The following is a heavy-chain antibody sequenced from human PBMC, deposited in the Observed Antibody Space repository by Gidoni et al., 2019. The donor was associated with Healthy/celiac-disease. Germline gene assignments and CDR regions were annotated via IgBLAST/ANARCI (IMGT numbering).Heavy chain of an antibody. Sequence: EVQLLESGGGLVQPGGSLSLSCAAPGFPFSSSAMTSLRQAPGKGVEWVSAISGSGGSTYYADSVKGRFTISRDNSKNTLYLQMNSLRAEDTAVYYCAKVLGYCSSTSCHNAYYYGMDVWGQGTTVTVSS. CDR1: GFPFSSSA. D-gene: IGHD2-2*01. CDR2: ISGSGGST. V-gene: IGHV3-23*01. J-gene: IGHJ6*02. CDR3: AKVLGYCSSTSCHNAYYYGMDV.